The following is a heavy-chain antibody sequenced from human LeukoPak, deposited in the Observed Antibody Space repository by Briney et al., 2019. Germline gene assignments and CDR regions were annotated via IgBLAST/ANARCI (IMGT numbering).Heavy chain of an antibody. V-gene: IGHV4-59*01. J-gene: IGHJ4*02. CDR3: ARVRGIAVAGTLVDY. CDR2: IYYSGST. Sequence: MASETLSLTCAVYGGSFSGYYWSWIRQPPGKGLEWIGYIYYSGSTNYNPSLKSRVTISVDTSKNQFSLKLSSVTAADTAVYYCARVRGIAVAGTLVDYWGQGTLVTVSS. D-gene: IGHD6-19*01. CDR1: GGSFSGYY.